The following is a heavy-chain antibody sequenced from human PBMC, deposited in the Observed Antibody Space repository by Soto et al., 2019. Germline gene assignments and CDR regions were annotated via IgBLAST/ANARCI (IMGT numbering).Heavy chain of an antibody. V-gene: IGHV3-15*07. J-gene: IGHJ4*02. Sequence: GRGLEWVARFKSRGDGGTTDYAAPVKGRFTISRDDSENTLCLQMDSLKIEDTAVYFCTSASPGVTTNYGFDYWGQGILVTVSS. D-gene: IGHD4-17*01. CDR3: TSASPGVTTNYGFDY. CDR2: FKSRGDGGTT.